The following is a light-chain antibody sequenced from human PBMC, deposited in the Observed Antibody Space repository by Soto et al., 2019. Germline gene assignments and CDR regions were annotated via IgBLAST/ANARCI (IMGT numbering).Light chain of an antibody. V-gene: IGKV3-15*01. CDR2: GTS. Sequence: EIVMTQSPATLSVSPGERATLSCRASQSVSSNLAWYQQKPGQAPRLLIYGTSTRATGIPARFSGSGSGTEFTLTISSLQSEDFAVYYCQQYNYWPNTCGQGTKLEIK. CDR3: QQYNYWPNT. J-gene: IGKJ2*01. CDR1: QSVSSN.